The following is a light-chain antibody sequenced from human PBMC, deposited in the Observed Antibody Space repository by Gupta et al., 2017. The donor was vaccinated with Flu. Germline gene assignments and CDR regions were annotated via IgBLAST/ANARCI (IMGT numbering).Light chain of an antibody. CDR1: SGHSNYA. J-gene: IGLJ3*02. CDR3: QTWGTGIWV. V-gene: IGLV4-69*01. CDR2: LNSDGSH. Sequence: SGHSNYAIALHQQQPEKGPRYLMKLNSDGSHTKGDGIPDRFSGSSSGAERYLTISSLQSEDEADYYCQTWGTGIWVFGGGTKLTVL.